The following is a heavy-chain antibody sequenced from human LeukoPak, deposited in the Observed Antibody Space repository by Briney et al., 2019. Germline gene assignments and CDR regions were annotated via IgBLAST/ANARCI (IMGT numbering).Heavy chain of an antibody. J-gene: IGHJ4*02. CDR1: GGSISSGSYY. V-gene: IGHV4-61*02. Sequence: SQTLSLTCTVSGGSISSGSYYWSWIRQPAGKGLEWIGRIYTSGSTNYNPSLKSRVTISVDTSKNQFSLKLSSVTAADTAVYYCARDRLGRFDYWGQGTLVTVSS. D-gene: IGHD7-27*01. CDR2: IYTSGST. CDR3: ARDRLGRFDY.